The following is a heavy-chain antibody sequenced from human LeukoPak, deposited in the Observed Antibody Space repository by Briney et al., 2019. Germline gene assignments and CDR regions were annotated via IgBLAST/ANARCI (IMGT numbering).Heavy chain of an antibody. V-gene: IGHV3-74*01. CDR1: GLTFSTYW. CDR3: ASFRNTDI. J-gene: IGHJ3*02. CDR2: IDPDGNT. Sequence: PGGSLILSCSASGLTFSTYWMHWVRQAPGKGLVWVSRIDPDGNTVYADSVRGRFTVSRDNAKNTMYLQMNSLRVEDTALYYCASFRNTDIWGQGTTVTVSP. D-gene: IGHD2/OR15-2a*01.